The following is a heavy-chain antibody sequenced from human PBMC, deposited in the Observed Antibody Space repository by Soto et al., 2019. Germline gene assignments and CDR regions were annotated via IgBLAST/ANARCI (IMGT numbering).Heavy chain of an antibody. V-gene: IGHV4-39*01. CDR2: IHYSGTS. Sequence: SETLSLTCSVSGDSISSSSQYWGWIRQPPGRGLEWIGSIHYSGTSYYNPSLKSRVTIFVDTSKNQLSLKLSSVTAADTAVYYCARHWIAGSSIPWGQGTLVTVSS. CDR3: ARHWIAGSSIP. D-gene: IGHD2-21*01. CDR1: GDSISSSSQY. J-gene: IGHJ5*02.